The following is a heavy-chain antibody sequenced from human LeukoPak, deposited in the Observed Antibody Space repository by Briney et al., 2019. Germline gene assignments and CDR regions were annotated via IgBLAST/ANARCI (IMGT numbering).Heavy chain of an antibody. J-gene: IGHJ6*03. V-gene: IGHV3-21*01. CDR3: ARDLTIFGVIAYMDF. Sequence: PGGSLRLSCAASGFTFNAYSMNWVRQAPGKGLEWVSFISSTSNYIYYADSMKARFTISRDNAKNSLYLQMNSLRAEATAVYYCARDLTIFGVIAYMDFWDKSTTVTAS. D-gene: IGHD3-3*01. CDR2: ISSTSNYI. CDR1: GFTFNAYS.